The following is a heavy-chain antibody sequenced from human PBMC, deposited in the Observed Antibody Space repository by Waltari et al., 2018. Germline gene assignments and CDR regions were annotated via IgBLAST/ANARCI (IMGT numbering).Heavy chain of an antibody. V-gene: IGHV3-7*01. J-gene: IGHJ3*02. D-gene: IGHD6-6*01. CDR1: GFTFSNYY. CDR3: ARDRDNEYSSSPKAFDI. CDR2: IKQDGSEK. Sequence: EVQLVESGGGSVQPGESLRLSCAASGFTFSNYYMSWVRQAPGMGLEWVVNIKQDGSEKFYVDSVKGRFTISRDNAKNSLYLQMNSLRAEDTAVYYCARDRDNEYSSSPKAFDIWGQGTMVTVSS.